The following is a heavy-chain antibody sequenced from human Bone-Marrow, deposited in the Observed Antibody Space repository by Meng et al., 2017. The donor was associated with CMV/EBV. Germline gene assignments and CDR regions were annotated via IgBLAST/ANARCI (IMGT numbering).Heavy chain of an antibody. CDR3: ARVGRETNYYYGMDV. CDR1: GFTFSNYA. V-gene: IGHV3-23*01. D-gene: IGHD3-16*01. Sequence: GGSLRLSCGASGFTFSNYAMNWVRQTPGKALEWLALIGTNERATHYADCVKGRFTISRDNPKNTLYLQMNSLRAEDTAVYYCARVGRETNYYYGMDVWGQGTTVTVSS. J-gene: IGHJ6*02. CDR2: IGTNERAT.